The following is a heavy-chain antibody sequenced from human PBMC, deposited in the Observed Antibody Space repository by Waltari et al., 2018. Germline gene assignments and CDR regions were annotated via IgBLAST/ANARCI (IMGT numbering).Heavy chain of an antibody. V-gene: IGHV4-31*03. D-gene: IGHD4-17*01. Sequence: QVQLQESGPGLVKPSQTLSLTCTVSGGSIRSGGYYWSWIRQHPGKGLEWIGYIYYSGSTYYNPSLKSRVTISVDTSKNQFSLKLSSVTAADTAVYYCARGFGGDSGEIDYWGQGTLVTVSS. CDR3: ARGFGGDSGEIDY. J-gene: IGHJ4*02. CDR2: IYYSGST. CDR1: GGSIRSGGYY.